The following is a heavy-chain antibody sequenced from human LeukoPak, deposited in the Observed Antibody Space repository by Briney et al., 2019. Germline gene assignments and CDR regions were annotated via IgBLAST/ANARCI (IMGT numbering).Heavy chain of an antibody. CDR3: ARDRVRGGYDSDGMDV. Sequence: SVKVSCKASGGTFSSYAISWVRQAPGQGLEWMGGIIPIFGTANYAQRFQGRVTITADESTSTAYMELSSLRSEDTAVYYCARDRVRGGYDSDGMDVWGQGTTVTVSS. CDR2: IIPIFGTA. J-gene: IGHJ6*02. V-gene: IGHV1-69*13. CDR1: GGTFSSYA. D-gene: IGHD5-12*01.